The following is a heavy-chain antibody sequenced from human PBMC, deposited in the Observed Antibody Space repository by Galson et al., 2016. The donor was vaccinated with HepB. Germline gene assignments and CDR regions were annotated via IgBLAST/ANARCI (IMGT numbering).Heavy chain of an antibody. J-gene: IGHJ4*02. D-gene: IGHD1-26*01. CDR3: ARGDIVGAIFHY. CDR1: GFTFSSYS. CDR2: ISSSSSYI. Sequence: SLRLSCAASGFTFSSYSVNWVRQAPGKGLEWVSSISSSSSYIYYADSVKGRFTISRDNAKNSLYLQMNSLRAEDTAVYYCARGDIVGAIFHYWGQGTLVTVSS. V-gene: IGHV3-21*01.